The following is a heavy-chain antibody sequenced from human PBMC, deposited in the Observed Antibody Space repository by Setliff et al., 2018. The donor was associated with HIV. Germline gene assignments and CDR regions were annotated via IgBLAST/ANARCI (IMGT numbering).Heavy chain of an antibody. J-gene: IGHJ4*02. CDR2: IYYSGNT. Sequence: SETLSLTCTVSGGSISSSSYYWGWIRQPPGKGLEWIASIYYSGNTYHNPSLKSRVTISVDTSKNQFSLKLSSVTAADTAVYYCARGLYRAPHQALGYWGQGTLVTVSS. CDR1: GGSISSSSYY. CDR3: ARGLYRAPHQALGY. V-gene: IGHV4-39*01. D-gene: IGHD1-26*01.